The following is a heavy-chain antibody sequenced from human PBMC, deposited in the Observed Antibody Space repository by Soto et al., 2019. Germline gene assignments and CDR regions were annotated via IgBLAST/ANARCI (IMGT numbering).Heavy chain of an antibody. CDR1: GFTFSDYY. J-gene: IGHJ5*02. Sequence: QVQLVESGGGLVKPGGSLRLSCAASGFTFSDYYMSWIRQAPGKGLEWVSYISSSSSYTNYADSVKGRFTISRDTAKNSLYLQMNSLRAEDTAVYYCAMLADSSSWYNWFDPWGQGPLVTVSS. CDR2: ISSSSSYT. D-gene: IGHD6-13*01. V-gene: IGHV3-11*05. CDR3: AMLADSSSWYNWFDP.